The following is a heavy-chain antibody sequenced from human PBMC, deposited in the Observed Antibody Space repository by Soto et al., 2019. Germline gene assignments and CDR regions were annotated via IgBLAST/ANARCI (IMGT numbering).Heavy chain of an antibody. CDR3: SRFIMVGSWFDPNYYHGMDV. CDR1: GYTFSNYG. V-gene: IGHV1-18*01. J-gene: IGHJ6*02. CDR2: ISGYNGHT. D-gene: IGHD2-15*01. Sequence: QVQLVQSGAEVKKPGASVTVSCKTSGYTFSNYGINWVRQAPGQGLEWMGWISGYNGHTNYAQTVQGRVTMTTDTATGTVYMELRSLKSDDTAIYYCSRFIMVGSWFDPNYYHGMDVWGQGTTVTVSS.